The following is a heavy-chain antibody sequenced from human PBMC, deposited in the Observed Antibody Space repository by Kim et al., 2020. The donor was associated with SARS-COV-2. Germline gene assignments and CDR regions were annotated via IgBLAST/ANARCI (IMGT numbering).Heavy chain of an antibody. V-gene: IGHV3-23*01. D-gene: IGHD3-9*01. CDR1: GFTFSSYA. CDR2: ISGSGVIT. CDR3: AKKRDHDGIWEYYFDY. Sequence: GGSLRLSCAASGFTFSSYAMSWVRQAPGKGLEWISAISGSGVITSYADSLKGRFTISRDNYKNTVYLQMNSLRAEDTAVYYCAKKRDHDGIWEYYFDYWGQGTLVTVSS. J-gene: IGHJ4*02.